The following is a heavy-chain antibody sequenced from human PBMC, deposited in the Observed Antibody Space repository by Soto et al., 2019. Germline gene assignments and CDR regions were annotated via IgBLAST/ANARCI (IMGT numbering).Heavy chain of an antibody. CDR3: ANGNTSGWYFFDY. CDR2: ISGTGRST. CDR1: GFTFINCA. V-gene: IGHV3-23*01. Sequence: EVQLWESGGGLVQPGGSLRLSCEASGFTFINCAMSWVRQAPGKGLEWVSGISGTGRSTFYADSVEGRFTISRDNSKNTVYLQMNSLRAEDTAVYYCANGNTSGWYFFDYWGQGTLVTVSS. D-gene: IGHD6-19*01. J-gene: IGHJ4*02.